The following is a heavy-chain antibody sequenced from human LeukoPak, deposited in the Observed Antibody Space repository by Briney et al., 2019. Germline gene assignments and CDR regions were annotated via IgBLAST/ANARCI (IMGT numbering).Heavy chain of an antibody. CDR1: GFTFDDYA. Sequence: GGSLRLSCAASGFTFDDYAMHWVRQAPGKGLEWVSLISWDGGSTYYADSAKGRFTISRDNSKNSLYLQMNSLRAEDTALYYCAKDIHYGSGQGLGYCYMDVWGKGTTVTVSS. D-gene: IGHD3-10*01. J-gene: IGHJ6*03. V-gene: IGHV3-43D*04. CDR3: AKDIHYGSGQGLGYCYMDV. CDR2: ISWDGGST.